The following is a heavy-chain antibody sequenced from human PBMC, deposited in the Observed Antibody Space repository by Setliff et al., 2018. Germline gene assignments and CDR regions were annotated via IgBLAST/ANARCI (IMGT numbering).Heavy chain of an antibody. J-gene: IGHJ4*02. Sequence: SVKVSCKAPGGTFSKYAIAWVRQAPGQGLEWMGGIIPMFGTTNYAQNFQGRVTITADESTTTAYMELSSLRSDDTAVYYCVRQDILTSYYMFDYWGQGTLVTVSS. V-gene: IGHV1-69*13. CDR1: GGTFSKYA. CDR3: VRQDILTSYYMFDY. D-gene: IGHD3-9*01. CDR2: IIPMFGTT.